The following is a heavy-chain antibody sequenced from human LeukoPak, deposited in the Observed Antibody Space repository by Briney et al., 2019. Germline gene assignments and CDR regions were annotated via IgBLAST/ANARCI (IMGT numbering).Heavy chain of an antibody. CDR2: VDYSGST. V-gene: IGHV4-59*01. CDR1: GGPISTYY. Sequence: KPSETLSLTCTVSGGPISTYYWTWIRQTPGKGLEWIGYVDYSGSTNYNPSLKSRVTISVDTSENQFSLRLSSVTAADSAMYYCARAGSGYSFDIWGQGTLVTVSS. CDR3: ARAGSGYSFDI. D-gene: IGHD3-3*01. J-gene: IGHJ3*02.